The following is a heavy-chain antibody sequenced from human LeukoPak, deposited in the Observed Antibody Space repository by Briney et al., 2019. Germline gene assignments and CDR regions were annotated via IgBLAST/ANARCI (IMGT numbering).Heavy chain of an antibody. D-gene: IGHD5-18*01. CDR3: ASGGYSFFY. J-gene: IGHJ4*02. CDR2: INQDGSEK. CDR1: GTTFDSHY. V-gene: IGHV3-7*03. Sequence: GGSLRLSCAASGTTFDSHYMTWVRQTPEKGLEWVANINQDGSEKNYVDSVKGRFTISRDNAKNSLYLQMNSLRAEDTAVYYCASGGYSFFYWGQGTLVTVSS.